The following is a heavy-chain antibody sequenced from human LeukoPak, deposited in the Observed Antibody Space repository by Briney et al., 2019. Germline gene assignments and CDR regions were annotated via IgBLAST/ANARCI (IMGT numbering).Heavy chain of an antibody. CDR2: IYYSGST. D-gene: IGHD6-13*01. V-gene: IGHV4-39*07. CDR1: GGSISSSSYY. Sequence: SETLSLTCTVSGGSISSSSYYWGWIRQPPGKGLEWIGSIYYSGSTYYNPSLKSRVTISVDTSKNQFSLKLSSVTAADTAVYYCARDVTAAFDYWGQGTLVTVSS. CDR3: ARDVTAAFDY. J-gene: IGHJ4*02.